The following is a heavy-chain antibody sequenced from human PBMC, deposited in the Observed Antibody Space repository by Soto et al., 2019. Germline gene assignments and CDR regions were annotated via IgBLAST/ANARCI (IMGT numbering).Heavy chain of an antibody. J-gene: IGHJ4*02. D-gene: IGHD2-15*01. CDR2: IYHSGST. Sequence: SETLSLTCAVSGGSISSSNWWSWVRQPPGKGLEWIGEIYHSGSTNYNPSLKSRVTISVDKSKNQFSLKLSSVTAADTAVYYCAREVSCSGGSCYSAPPYFDYWGQGTLVTVSS. V-gene: IGHV4-4*02. CDR3: AREVSCSGGSCYSAPPYFDY. CDR1: GGSISSSNW.